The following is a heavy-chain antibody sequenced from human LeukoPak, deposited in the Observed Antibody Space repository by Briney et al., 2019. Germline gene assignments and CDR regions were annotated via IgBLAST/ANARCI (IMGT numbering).Heavy chain of an antibody. D-gene: IGHD2/OR15-2a*01. CDR1: GFTFSTYN. V-gene: IGHV3-21*04. Sequence: GGSLRLSCAASGFTFSTYNMNWVRQAPGKGLEWVSSISSSSSNIYYADSVKGRFTISRDNSKNTLYLQMNSLRADDTAIYYCAKSCNSGNCYYNYWGQGTLVTVSS. J-gene: IGHJ4*02. CDR3: AKSCNSGNCYYNY. CDR2: ISSSSSNI.